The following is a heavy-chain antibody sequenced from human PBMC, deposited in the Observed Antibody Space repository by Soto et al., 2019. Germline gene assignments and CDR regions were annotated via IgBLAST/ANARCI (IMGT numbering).Heavy chain of an antibody. J-gene: IGHJ6*02. CDR3: AREHQGWFTYYYYGMDV. D-gene: IGHD3-10*01. CDR1: GFTFSSNW. CDR2: IRQDGSEK. Sequence: GGSLRLSCVGSGFTFSSNWMTWVRQAPGKGLEWVGNIRQDGSEKNYVDSVKGRFTISRDNSKNTLYLQMNSLRAEDTAVYHCAREHQGWFTYYYYGMDVWGQGTTVTVSS. V-gene: IGHV3-7*01.